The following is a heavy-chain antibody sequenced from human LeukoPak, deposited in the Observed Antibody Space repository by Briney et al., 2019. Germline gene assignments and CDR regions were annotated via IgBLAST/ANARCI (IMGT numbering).Heavy chain of an antibody. D-gene: IGHD2-2*02. CDR3: ARIPHPSYYYDY. Sequence: PGRSLRLSCAASGFTFSSYAMGWVRQAPGKGLEWVSAISGSGSNTYYADSVQGRFTISRDNSKNTLYLQMNSLRAEDTAVYYCARIPHPSYYYDYWGQGTLVTVSS. CDR2: ISGSGSNT. V-gene: IGHV3-23*01. CDR1: GFTFSSYA. J-gene: IGHJ4*02.